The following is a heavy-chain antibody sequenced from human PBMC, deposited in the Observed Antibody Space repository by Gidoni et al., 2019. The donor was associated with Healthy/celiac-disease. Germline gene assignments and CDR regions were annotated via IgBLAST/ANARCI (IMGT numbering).Heavy chain of an antibody. Sequence: EVQLVESGGGLVQPGGSLRLSCAASGFTSSSYAMSWVRQAPGKGLELVSAISGSGGSTDYADSVKGRFTISRDNSKNTLYLQMNSRRAEDTAVYYCAKVKAVATIYSPFDYWGQGTLVTVSS. D-gene: IGHD5-12*01. V-gene: IGHV3-23*04. J-gene: IGHJ4*02. CDR1: GFTSSSYA. CDR2: ISGSGGST. CDR3: AKVKAVATIYSPFDY.